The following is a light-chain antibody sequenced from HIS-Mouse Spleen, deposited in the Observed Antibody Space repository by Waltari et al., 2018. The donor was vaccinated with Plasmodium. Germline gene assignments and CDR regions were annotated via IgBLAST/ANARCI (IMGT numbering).Light chain of an antibody. CDR1: SSDVGGYNY. CDR3: SSYTSSSTLNYV. J-gene: IGLJ1*01. V-gene: IGLV2-14*03. Sequence: QSALTQPASVSGSPGQSITISCTGTSSDVGGYNYVSWYQQHPGKAPKLLIYNFSNRPSGGSNRVSGSKAGKTASLTISGLQAEDEADYYCSSYTSSSTLNYVFGTGTKVTVL. CDR2: NFS.